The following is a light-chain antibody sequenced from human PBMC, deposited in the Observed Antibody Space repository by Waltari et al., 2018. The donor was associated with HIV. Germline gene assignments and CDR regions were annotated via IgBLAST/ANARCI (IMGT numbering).Light chain of an antibody. Sequence: QSALTQPASVSGSPGQSITISCTGTSGDVGGYNFVSWYQQHPGQAPKLIIYEVTYRPSGVSDRFSGSKSGNTASLTISGLQAEDEADYYCCSYTSSNTYDFGTGTTVTVL. CDR1: SGDVGGYNF. CDR2: EVT. J-gene: IGLJ1*01. CDR3: CSYTSSNTYD. V-gene: IGLV2-14*03.